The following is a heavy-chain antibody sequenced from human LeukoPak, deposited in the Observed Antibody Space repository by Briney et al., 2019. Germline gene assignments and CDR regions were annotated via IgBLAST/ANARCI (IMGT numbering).Heavy chain of an antibody. CDR3: ARGARGNWNYSDYYYYYMDV. J-gene: IGHJ6*03. D-gene: IGHD1-7*01. V-gene: IGHV4-34*01. CDR2: INHSGST. Sequence: SETLSLTCAVYGGSFSGYYWSWIRQPPGKGLEWIGEINHSGSTNYNPSPKSRATISVETSKKQFSLKLSSVTAADTAVYYCARGARGNWNYSDYYYYYMDVWGKGTTVTVSS. CDR1: GGSFSGYY.